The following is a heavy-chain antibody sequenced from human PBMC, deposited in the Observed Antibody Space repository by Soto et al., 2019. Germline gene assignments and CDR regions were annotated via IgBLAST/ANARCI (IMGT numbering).Heavy chain of an antibody. J-gene: IGHJ5*02. CDR1: GYTFRSYG. D-gene: IGHD6-19*01. V-gene: IGHV1-18*01. CDR2: ISVDSGEA. Sequence: ASVKVSCKASGYTFRSYGVTWVRQAPGQGLEWLGWISVDSGEATYAQSLKDRLTFTADASATTAFMELKSLRSDDTAIYYCSRAISSTWAKNWVDAWGRGTLVTVSS. CDR3: SRAISSTWAKNWVDA.